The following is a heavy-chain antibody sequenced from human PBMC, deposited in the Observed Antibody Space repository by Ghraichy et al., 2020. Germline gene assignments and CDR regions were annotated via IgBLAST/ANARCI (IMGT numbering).Heavy chain of an antibody. CDR2: IYSGGST. J-gene: IGHJ6*02. Sequence: GGSLRLSCAASGFTVSSNYMSWVRQAPGKGLEWVSVIYSGGSTYYADSVKGRFTISRDNSKNTLYLQMNSLRAEDTAVYYCARVHVDTAQRDGMDVWGQGTTVTVSS. CDR1: GFTVSSNY. D-gene: IGHD5-18*01. CDR3: ARVHVDTAQRDGMDV. V-gene: IGHV3-66*01.